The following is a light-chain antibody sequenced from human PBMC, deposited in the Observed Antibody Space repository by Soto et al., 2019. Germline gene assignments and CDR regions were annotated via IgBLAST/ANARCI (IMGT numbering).Light chain of an antibody. CDR2: DAS. CDR1: QRVNSY. J-gene: IGKJ1*01. CDR3: QQYGDSPVT. V-gene: IGKV3-20*01. Sequence: EIVLPQSPGTLSLSPGERATLSCRPGQRVNSYLAWYQQKPGQAPRLLISDASDRATGIPDRFSGSGSGTDFTLTISRLVPEDFAVYYCQQYGDSPVTFGQGTKVDIK.